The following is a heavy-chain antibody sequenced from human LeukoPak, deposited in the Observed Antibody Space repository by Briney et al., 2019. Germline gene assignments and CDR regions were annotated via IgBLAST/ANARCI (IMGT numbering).Heavy chain of an antibody. J-gene: IGHJ4*02. V-gene: IGHV1-2*04. D-gene: IGHD5-18*01. CDR1: GYTFTSYY. CDR2: INPNSGGT. CDR3: ARAQHSSYGSVYYFDY. Sequence: GASVKVSCKTSGYTFTSYYIHWVRQAPGQGLEWMGWINPNSGGTNYAQKFQGWVTMTRDTSISTAYMELSRLRSDDTAVYYCARAQHSSYGSVYYFDYWGQGTLVTVSS.